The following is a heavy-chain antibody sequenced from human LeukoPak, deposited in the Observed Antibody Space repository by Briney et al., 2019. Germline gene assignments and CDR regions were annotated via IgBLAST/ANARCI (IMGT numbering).Heavy chain of an antibody. CDR2: IRYDGSYK. J-gene: IGHJ1*01. CDR1: GFTFSSYG. CDR3: AKAESYYDSSGYYYGEYFQH. V-gene: IGHV3-30*02. D-gene: IGHD3-22*01. Sequence: GGSLRLSCAASGFTFSSYGMHWVRQAPGKGLEWVAFIRYDGSYKYYADSVKGRFTISRDNSKNTLYLQMNSLRTEDTAVYYCAKAESYYDSSGYYYGEYFQHWGQGTLVTVSS.